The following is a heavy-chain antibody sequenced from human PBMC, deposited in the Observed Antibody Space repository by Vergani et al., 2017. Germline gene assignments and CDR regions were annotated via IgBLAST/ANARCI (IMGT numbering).Heavy chain of an antibody. V-gene: IGHV3-9*01. CDR2: ISWTSGSI. CDR3: ARAASRIAAAGTTCPYFDY. D-gene: IGHD6-13*01. CDR1: GFTFDDYA. Sequence: EVQLVESGGGLVQPGRSLRLSCAASGFTFDDYAMHWVRQAPGKGLGWVSGISWTSGSIGYADSVKGRFTISRDTAKNSLYLQMNSLRAEDTAVYYCARAASRIAAAGTTCPYFDYWGQGTLVTVSS. J-gene: IGHJ4*02.